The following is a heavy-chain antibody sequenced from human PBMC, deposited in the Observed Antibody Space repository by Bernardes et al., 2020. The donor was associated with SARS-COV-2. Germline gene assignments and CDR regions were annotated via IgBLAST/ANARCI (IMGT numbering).Heavy chain of an antibody. J-gene: IGHJ6*02. CDR2: SRGKGDSYTT. Sequence: GGSLRLSCAASGFTFSDHYMDWVRQAPGKGLEWVGRSRGKGDSYTTEYAASVKGRFTISRDDSKNSVYLQMNSLKIEDTAVYYCPRDQWRPDYYYGLDVWGQGTKVTVS. CDR1: GFTFSDHY. V-gene: IGHV3-72*01. CDR3: PRDQWRPDYYYGLDV. D-gene: IGHD6-19*01.